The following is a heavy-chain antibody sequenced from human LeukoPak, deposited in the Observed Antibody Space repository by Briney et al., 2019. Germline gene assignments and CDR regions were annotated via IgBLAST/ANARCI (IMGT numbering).Heavy chain of an antibody. V-gene: IGHV5-51*01. CDR2: IYPGDSDT. D-gene: IGHD3-10*01. CDR1: GYSFTSYW. J-gene: IGHJ4*02. Sequence: GESLKISCRGSGYSFTSYWIGWVRQMPGKGLEWMGIIYPGDSDTRYSPSFQGQVTISADKSISTAYLQWSSLKASDTAMYYCARRYYYGSGSFVDGDYWGQGTLVTVSS. CDR3: ARRYYYGSGSFVDGDY.